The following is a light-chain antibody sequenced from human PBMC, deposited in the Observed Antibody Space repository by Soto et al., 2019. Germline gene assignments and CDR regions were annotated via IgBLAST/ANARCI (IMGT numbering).Light chain of an antibody. CDR3: QQYGGVPYT. CDR1: ESISRDY. Sequence: EIVMTQSPATLSVSPGARAPLSCRARESISRDYLAWSQQRLGQAPRLLIYGASSGATGIPDRFSGSGSGTDFTLTISRLEPEDFAIYYCQQYGGVPYTFGQGTKVDIK. J-gene: IGKJ2*01. CDR2: GAS. V-gene: IGKV3-20*01.